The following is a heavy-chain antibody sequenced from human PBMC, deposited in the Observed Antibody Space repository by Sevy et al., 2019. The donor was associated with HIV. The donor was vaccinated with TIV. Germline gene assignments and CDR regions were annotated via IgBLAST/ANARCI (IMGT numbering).Heavy chain of an antibody. V-gene: IGHV3-9*01. J-gene: IGHJ4*02. D-gene: IGHD1-26*01. CDR3: AKDIGGLLDY. Sequence: GGSLRLSCAASGFTFDDYARHWVRQAPGKGLEWVSGISWNSGSIGYADSVKGRFTISRDNAKNSLYLQMNSLRAEDTALYYCAKDIGGLLDYWGQGTLVTVSS. CDR1: GFTFDDYA. CDR2: ISWNSGSI.